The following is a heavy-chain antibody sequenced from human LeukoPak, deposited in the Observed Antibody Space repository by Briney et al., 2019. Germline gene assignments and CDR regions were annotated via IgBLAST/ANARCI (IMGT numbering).Heavy chain of an antibody. V-gene: IGHV3-21*01. CDR1: GFPFSSYS. J-gene: IGHJ4*02. CDR2: ISGSGSSI. CDR3: AREWPNSSSKGPDFDL. Sequence: GGSLRLSCAGSGFPFSSYSMNWVDQPPGKGLEWVSFISGSGSSIYYADSVKGRFTISRDNARNSLHLQMNSLRAEDTAVYYCAREWPNSSSKGPDFDLWGQGTLVAVSS. D-gene: IGHD6-6*01.